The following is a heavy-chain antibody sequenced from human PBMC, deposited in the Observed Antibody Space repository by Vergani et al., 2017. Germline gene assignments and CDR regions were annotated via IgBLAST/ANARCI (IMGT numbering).Heavy chain of an antibody. J-gene: IGHJ6*02. CDR3: ARGHRPDSSGWSGRYYYYYGMDV. D-gene: IGHD6-19*01. CDR2: IYHSGST. V-gene: IGHV4-4*02. Sequence: QVQLQESGPGLVKPSGTLSLTCAVSGGSISSSNWWSWVRQPPGKGLEWIGEIYHSGSTYYNPSLKSRVTISVDRSKNQFSLKLSSVTAADTAVYYCARGHRPDSSGWSGRYYYYYGMDVWGQGTTVTVSS. CDR1: GGSISSSNW.